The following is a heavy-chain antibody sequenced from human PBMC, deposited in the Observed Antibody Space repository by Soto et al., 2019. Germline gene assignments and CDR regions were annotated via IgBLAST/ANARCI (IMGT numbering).Heavy chain of an antibody. D-gene: IGHD3-22*01. J-gene: IGHJ3*02. V-gene: IGHV3-21*01. CDR3: ARGYHYYDSSGYDKWDAFDI. CDR1: GFTFSSYS. CDR2: ISSSSSYI. Sequence: EVQLVESGGGLVKPGGSLRLSCAASGFTFSSYSMNWVRQAPGKGLEWVLSISSSSSYIYYADSVKGRFTISRDNAKNSLYLQMNSLRAEDTAVYYCARGYHYYDSSGYDKWDAFDIWGQGTMVTVSS.